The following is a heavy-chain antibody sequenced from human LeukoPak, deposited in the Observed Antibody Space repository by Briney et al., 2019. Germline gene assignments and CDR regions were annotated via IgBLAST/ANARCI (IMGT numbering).Heavy chain of an antibody. Sequence: HAGGSLRLSCAVSGFTLTNHAVSWVRQAPGKGLEWVSIVVGTGGTWCADSVKGRFILSRDNSKNTLYLQMNSLRAEDTAVYYCARGLIGGIAVRSLGYWGQGTLVTVSS. CDR2: VVGTGGT. V-gene: IGHV3-23*01. J-gene: IGHJ4*02. CDR3: ARGLIGGIAVRSLGY. CDR1: GFTLTNHA. D-gene: IGHD6-19*01.